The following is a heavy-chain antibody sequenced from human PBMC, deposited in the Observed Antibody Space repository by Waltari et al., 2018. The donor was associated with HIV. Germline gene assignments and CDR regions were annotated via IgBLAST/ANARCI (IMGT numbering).Heavy chain of an antibody. V-gene: IGHV1-46*01. Sequence: QVQLVQSEAEVKKPGASVKVSCKASGFTFTNYYVHWGRQGPGQGLEWMGMINPDGGSARAAEKFQGRATMTGDTSTSTVHMEVSGLRSEDTAVYYCARDRYKVGVDGMDGWGQGTTVIVSS. D-gene: IGHD3-9*01. CDR3: ARDRYKVGVDGMDG. CDR1: GFTFTNYY. J-gene: IGHJ6*02. CDR2: INPDGGSA.